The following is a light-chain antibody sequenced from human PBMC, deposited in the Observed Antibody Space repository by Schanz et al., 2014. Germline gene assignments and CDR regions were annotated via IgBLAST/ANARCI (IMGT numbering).Light chain of an antibody. Sequence: EIVLTQSPGTLSLSPGEGATLSCRASQSVSNNLAWYQQKPGQAPRLLIFDASNRATGIPERFSGSGSVTDFTLTISRLEPEDSAVYYCQQYGALPFTFGGGTKVEIK. CDR3: QQYGALPFT. CDR1: QSVSNN. V-gene: IGKV3-20*01. CDR2: DAS. J-gene: IGKJ4*01.